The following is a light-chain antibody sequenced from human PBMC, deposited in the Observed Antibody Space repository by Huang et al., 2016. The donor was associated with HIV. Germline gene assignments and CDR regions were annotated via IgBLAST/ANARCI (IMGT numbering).Light chain of an antibody. CDR3: QQYDNLPYT. CDR2: DAS. V-gene: IGKV1-33*01. J-gene: IGKJ2*01. Sequence: DIQMTQSPSSLSASVGDIVTITCQASQDISNYLNWYQQKPGKAPKLLIYDASNLETGVPSRFSGSGSVTDFTFTISSLQPEDIATYYCQQYDNLPYTFGQGTKLEIK. CDR1: QDISNY.